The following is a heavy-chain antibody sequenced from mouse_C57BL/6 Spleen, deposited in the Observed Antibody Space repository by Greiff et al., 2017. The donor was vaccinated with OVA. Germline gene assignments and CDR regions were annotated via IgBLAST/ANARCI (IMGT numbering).Heavy chain of an antibody. Sequence: VKLVESGAELVRPGASVKLSCKASGYTFTDYYINWVKQRPGQGLEWIARIYPGSGNTYYNEKFKGKATLTAEKSSSTAYMQLSSLTSEDSAVYFCAREGDYYGSSYLAWFAYWGQGTLVTVSA. V-gene: IGHV1-76*01. J-gene: IGHJ3*01. CDR2: IYPGSGNT. D-gene: IGHD1-1*01. CDR3: AREGDYYGSSYLAWFAY. CDR1: GYTFTDYY.